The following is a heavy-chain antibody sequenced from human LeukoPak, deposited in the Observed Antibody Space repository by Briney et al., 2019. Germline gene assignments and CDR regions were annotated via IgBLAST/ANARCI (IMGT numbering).Heavy chain of an antibody. V-gene: IGHV5-51*01. CDR2: IYPGDSDT. J-gene: IGHJ5*02. CDR1: GYSFTSYW. CDR3: AREGSSWYNWFDP. D-gene: IGHD6-13*01. Sequence: GESMKISCKGSGYSFTSYWIGWVRQMPGKGLEWMGIIYPGDSDTRYSPSFQGQVTISADKSISTAYLQWSSLKASDTAMYYCAREGSSWYNWFDPWGQGTLVTVSS.